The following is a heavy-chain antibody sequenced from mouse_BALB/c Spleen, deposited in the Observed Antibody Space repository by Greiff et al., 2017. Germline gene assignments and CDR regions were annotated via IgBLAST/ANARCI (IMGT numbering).Heavy chain of an antibody. CDR3: ARGKYGNYRDAMDY. CDR1: GFTFSSYA. V-gene: IGHV5-6-5*01. Sequence: EVHLVESGGGLVKPGGSLKLSCAASGFTFSSYAMSWVRQTPEKRLEWVASISSGGSTYYPDSVKGRFTISRDNARNILYLQMSSLRSDDTAMYYCARGKYGNYRDAMDYRGQGTSVTVSS. J-gene: IGHJ4*01. D-gene: IGHD2-10*02. CDR2: ISSGGST.